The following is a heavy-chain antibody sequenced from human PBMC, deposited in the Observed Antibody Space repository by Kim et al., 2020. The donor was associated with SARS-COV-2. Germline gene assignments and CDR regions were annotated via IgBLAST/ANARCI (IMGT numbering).Heavy chain of an antibody. V-gene: IGHV4-34*01. D-gene: IGHD1-26*01. CDR2: INHSGST. J-gene: IGHJ4*01. CDR3: ARGGGSGSYWATGYYFDY. CDR1: GGSFSGYY. Sequence: SETLSLTCAVYGGSFSGYYWSWIRQPPGKGLEWIGEINHSGSTNYNPSLKSRVTISVDTSKNQFSLKLSSVTAADTAVYYCARGGGSGSYWATGYYFDY.